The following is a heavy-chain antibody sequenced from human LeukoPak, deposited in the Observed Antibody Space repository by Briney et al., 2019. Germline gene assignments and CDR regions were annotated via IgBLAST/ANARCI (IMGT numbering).Heavy chain of an antibody. CDR2: IRYDGSNK. CDR3: AKEEVGARNWFDP. V-gene: IGHV3-30*02. J-gene: IGHJ5*02. D-gene: IGHD1-26*01. CDR1: GFTFSSYG. Sequence: PSGGSLRLSCAASGFTFSSYGMHWVRQAPGKGLEWVAFIRYDGSNKYYADSVKGRFTISRDNSKNTLYLQMNSLRAEDTAVYYCAKEEVGARNWFDPGGQRTLVTVSS.